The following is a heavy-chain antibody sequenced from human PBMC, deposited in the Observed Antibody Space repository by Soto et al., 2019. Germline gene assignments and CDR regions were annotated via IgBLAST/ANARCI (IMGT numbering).Heavy chain of an antibody. CDR2: ITADGGT. J-gene: IGHJ3*02. CDR1: EFTVSGHA. Sequence: EVQVLESGGGLVQPGGSLRLSCEGSEFTVSGHAMTWIRQAPGKGPEWVSTITADGGTYYADSVKGRFAMSRDTTENTLYLQMKSLVAEDTAAYYCAPHVSCSGGSCQYDAFAIRGQGTMVTVSS. D-gene: IGHD2-15*01. V-gene: IGHV3-23*01. CDR3: APHVSCSGGSCQYDAFAI.